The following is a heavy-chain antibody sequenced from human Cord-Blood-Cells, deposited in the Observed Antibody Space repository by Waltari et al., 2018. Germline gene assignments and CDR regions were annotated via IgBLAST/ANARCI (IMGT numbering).Heavy chain of an antibody. J-gene: IGHJ6*02. D-gene: IGHD4-17*01. V-gene: IGHV1-2*02. CDR3: ARDFQYYGGNYYYGMDV. CDR1: GYTFTGSY. Sequence: QVQLVQSGAEVKKPGASVKVSCKASGYTFTGSYMHWVRQAHGQGLEWMGWINPNSGGTNYAQKFQGRVTMTRDTSISTAYMELSRLRSDDTAVYYCARDFQYYGGNYYYGMDVWGQGTTVTVSS. CDR2: INPNSGGT.